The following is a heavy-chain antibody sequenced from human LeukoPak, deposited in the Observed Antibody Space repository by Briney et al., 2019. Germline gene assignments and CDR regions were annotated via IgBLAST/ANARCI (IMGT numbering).Heavy chain of an antibody. V-gene: IGHV3-7*01. CDR2: IKQDGSEK. Sequence: EAGGSLRLSCEASGFSFSTYWMTWVRQAPGKGLEWVANIKQDGSEKYYVDSVKGRFTISRDNAKNSVYLQMNSLRAEDTAVYYCVRRFDYWGQGTLVTVSS. CDR1: GFSFSTYW. J-gene: IGHJ4*02. CDR3: VRRFDY.